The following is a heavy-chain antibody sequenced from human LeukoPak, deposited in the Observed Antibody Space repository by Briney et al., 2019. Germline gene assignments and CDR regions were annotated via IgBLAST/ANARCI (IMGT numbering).Heavy chain of an antibody. CDR1: GGSISSGSYY. V-gene: IGHV4-61*02. CDR3: ARFSIAPFSTRGIDY. CDR2: IYTSGST. Sequence: PSQTLSLTCTVSGGSISSGSYYWSWIRQPAGKGLEWIGRIYTSGSTNYNPSLKSRVTISVDTSKNQFSLKLSSVTAADTAVYYCARFSIAPFSTRGIDYGGHGTLVTVSS. D-gene: IGHD6-6*01. J-gene: IGHJ4*01.